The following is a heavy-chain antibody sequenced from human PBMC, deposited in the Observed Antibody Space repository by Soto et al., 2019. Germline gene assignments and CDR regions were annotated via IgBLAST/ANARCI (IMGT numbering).Heavy chain of an antibody. V-gene: IGHV4-4*02. Sequence: TSETLSLTCGVSGGTIRSPDWWTWVRQPPGKGLEWIGEIFQSGSTNYTPSLESRVTISVDKSKNQFSLTLTSVTAADTAVYFCARGRGRYSSGWSWFDPWGQGMLVTVSS. J-gene: IGHJ5*02. CDR2: IFQSGST. CDR3: ARGRGRYSSGWSWFDP. D-gene: IGHD6-19*01. CDR1: GGTIRSPDW.